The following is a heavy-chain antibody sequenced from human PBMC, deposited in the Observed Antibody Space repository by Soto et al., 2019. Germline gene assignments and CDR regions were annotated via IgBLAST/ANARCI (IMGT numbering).Heavy chain of an antibody. CDR2: ISSSSSYI. CDR3: AKVMLTYYDFWSVAGPFDY. J-gene: IGHJ4*02. V-gene: IGHV3-21*04. D-gene: IGHD3-3*01. CDR1: GFTFSSYS. Sequence: GGSLRLSCAASGFTFSSYSMNWVRQAPGKGLEWVSSISSSSSYIYYADSVKGRFTISRDNSKNTLYLQMNSLRAEDTAVYYCAKVMLTYYDFWSVAGPFDYWGQGTLVTVSS.